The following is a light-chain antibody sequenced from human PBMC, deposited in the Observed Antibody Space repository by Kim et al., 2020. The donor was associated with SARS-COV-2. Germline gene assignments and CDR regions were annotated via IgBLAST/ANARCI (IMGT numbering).Light chain of an antibody. CDR1: SSDVGSDKY. Sequence: QSALTQPASVSGSPGESITISCTGSSSDVGSDKYVSWYQQHPGKAPKVMIHEVSKRPSGVSNRFSGSKSGNSASLTISGLQAEDEADYYCTSHTTIRTFVFGSGTKVTVL. CDR2: EVS. J-gene: IGLJ1*01. CDR3: TSHTTIRTFV. V-gene: IGLV2-14*01.